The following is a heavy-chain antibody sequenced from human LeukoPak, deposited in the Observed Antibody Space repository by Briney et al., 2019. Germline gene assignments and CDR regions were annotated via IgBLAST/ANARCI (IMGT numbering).Heavy chain of an antibody. D-gene: IGHD6-19*01. Sequence: SETLSLTCTVSGGSISSSSYYWGWIRQPPGKGLEWIGSIYYSGSTYYNPSLKSRVTISVDTSKNQFSLKLSSVTAADTAVYYCARAAPIAVAGTLYYYYGMDVWGQGTTVTVSS. CDR1: GGSISSSSYY. CDR2: IYYSGST. V-gene: IGHV4-39*01. CDR3: ARAAPIAVAGTLYYYYGMDV. J-gene: IGHJ6*02.